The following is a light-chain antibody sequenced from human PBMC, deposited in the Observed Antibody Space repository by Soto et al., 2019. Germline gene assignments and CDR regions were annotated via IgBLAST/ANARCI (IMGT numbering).Light chain of an antibody. V-gene: IGKV3-11*01. J-gene: IGKJ2*01. CDR2: DAS. CDR1: QSVSTY. Sequence: EIVVTQSPATLSLSPGERATLSCRASQSVSTYVAWFQHKLGQAPRLLIYDASYRAIGVPARFSGGGSGTDFTLTISSLEPKDFAVYYCQQRSNWPGTFGRGTKLDIK. CDR3: QQRSNWPGT.